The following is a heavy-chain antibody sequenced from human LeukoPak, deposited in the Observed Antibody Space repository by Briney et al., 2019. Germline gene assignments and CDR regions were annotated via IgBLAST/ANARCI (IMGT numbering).Heavy chain of an antibody. V-gene: IGHV3-21*01. CDR3: ARDKSTVLRYFDWLSKPTYGMDV. J-gene: IGHJ6*02. CDR1: GFTFSSYS. CDR2: ISSSSSYI. Sequence: GGSLRLSCAASGFTFSSYSMNWVRQAPGKGLEWVSSISSSSSYIYYADSVKGRFTISRDNAKNSLYLQMNSLRAEDTAVYYCARDKSTVLRYFDWLSKPTYGMDVWGQGTTVTVSS. D-gene: IGHD3-9*01.